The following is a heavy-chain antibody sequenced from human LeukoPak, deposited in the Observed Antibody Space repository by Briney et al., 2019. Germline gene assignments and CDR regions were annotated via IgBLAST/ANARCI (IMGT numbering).Heavy chain of an antibody. J-gene: IGHJ3*02. V-gene: IGHV1-2*02. D-gene: IGHD3-10*01. CDR2: INPNSGGT. Sequence: GASVKVSCKASGYTFTSYYMHWVRQAPGQGLEWMGWINPNSGGTNYAPKFQGRVTMTRDTSISTAYMELSRLRSDDTAVYYCARDENWNPGPSYGSGKVAFDIWGQGTMVTVSS. CDR1: GYTFTSYY. CDR3: ARDENWNPGPSYGSGKVAFDI.